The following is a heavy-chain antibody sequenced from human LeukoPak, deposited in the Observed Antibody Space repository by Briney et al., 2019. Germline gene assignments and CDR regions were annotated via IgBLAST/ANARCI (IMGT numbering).Heavy chain of an antibody. D-gene: IGHD1-26*01. CDR2: IYYSGST. J-gene: IGHJ5*02. Sequence: SQTLSLTCTVSGGSISSGDYYWSWIRQPPGKGLEWIGYIYYSGSTYYNPSLKSRVTISVDTSKNQFSLKLSSVTAADTAAYYCARETLGASDNWFDPWGQGTLVTVSS. CDR1: GGSISSGDYY. CDR3: ARETLGASDNWFDP. V-gene: IGHV4-30-4*01.